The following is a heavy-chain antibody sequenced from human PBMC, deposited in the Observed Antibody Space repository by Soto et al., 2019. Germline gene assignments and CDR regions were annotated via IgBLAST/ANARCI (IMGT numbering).Heavy chain of an antibody. D-gene: IGHD6-6*01. V-gene: IGHV5-51*01. Sequence: PGESLKISCKGSGYRFTSNWIGWVRQMPGKGLEWMGIIYPGDSDIRYSPSFQGQVTFSVDKSISTAFLQWSSLKASDSAIYYCATSIAAPLDGLDVWGQGTTVTVSS. CDR1: GYRFTSNW. CDR2: IYPGDSDI. J-gene: IGHJ6*02. CDR3: ATSIAAPLDGLDV.